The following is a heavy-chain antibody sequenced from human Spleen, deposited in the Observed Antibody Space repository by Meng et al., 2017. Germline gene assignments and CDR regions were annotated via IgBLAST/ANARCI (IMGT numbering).Heavy chain of an antibody. CDR3: ATSWYGGGVEAAGTDY. CDR2: INPNSGGT. Sequence: ASVKVSCKASGYTFTGYYMHWVRQAPGQGLEWMGRINPNSGGTNNAQKFQGRVTMTRDTSISTAYMELSRLRSEDTAVYYCATSWYGGGVEAAGTDYWGQGTLVTVSS. CDR1: GYTFTGYY. J-gene: IGHJ4*02. V-gene: IGHV1-2*06. D-gene: IGHD6-13*01.